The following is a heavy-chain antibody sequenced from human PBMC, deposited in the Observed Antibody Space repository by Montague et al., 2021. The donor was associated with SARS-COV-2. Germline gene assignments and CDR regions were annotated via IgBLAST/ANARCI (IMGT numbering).Heavy chain of an antibody. Sequence: CAISGDSVSSNSAAWNWIRQSPSGGLESLGRTYYRSKWYTDYAPSVKTRITITPDTSNNQFSLHLNSVTPGDTAVYYCAREGTVPGPRGIYFDDWGQGTLVTVSS. CDR2: TYYRSKWYT. D-gene: IGHD1-1*01. CDR1: GDSVSSNSAA. V-gene: IGHV6-1*01. J-gene: IGHJ4*02. CDR3: AREGTVPGPRGIYFDD.